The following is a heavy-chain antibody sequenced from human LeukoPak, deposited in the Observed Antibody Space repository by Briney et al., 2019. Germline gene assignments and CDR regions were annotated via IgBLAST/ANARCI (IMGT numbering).Heavy chain of an antibody. CDR3: TTTRRTRSEVLRFLEWSQSRSDP. Sequence: PGGSLRLSCAASGFTFSNAWMSWVRQAPGKGLEWVSRIKSKTDGGTTDYAAPVKGRFTISRDDSKNTLYLQMNSLKTEDTAVYYCTTTRRTRSEVLRFLEWSQSRSDPWGQGTLVTVSS. J-gene: IGHJ5*02. D-gene: IGHD3-3*01. V-gene: IGHV3-15*01. CDR2: IKSKTDGGTT. CDR1: GFTFSNAW.